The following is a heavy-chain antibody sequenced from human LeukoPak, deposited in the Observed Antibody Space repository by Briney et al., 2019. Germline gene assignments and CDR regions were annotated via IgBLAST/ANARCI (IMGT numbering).Heavy chain of an antibody. V-gene: IGHV3-74*01. CDR3: ARSGAGGAFDM. D-gene: IGHD3-10*01. J-gene: IGHJ3*02. CDR1: GFTFSSYW. Sequence: GGSLRLSCEASGFTFSSYWMYWVRQAPGKGLVWVSRINSDGSTTTYADSVKGRFTISGDNAKNTLFLQMNSLTAEDTAVYYCARSGAGGAFDMWGRGTMVTVSS. CDR2: INSDGSTT.